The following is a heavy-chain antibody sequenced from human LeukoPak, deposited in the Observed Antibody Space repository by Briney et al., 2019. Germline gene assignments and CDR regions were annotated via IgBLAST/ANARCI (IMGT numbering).Heavy chain of an antibody. CDR3: AKDDAWLRFGE. CDR1: GFTFNIYA. D-gene: IGHD3-10*01. Sequence: GGSLRLSCAASGFTFNIYAMSWVRQAPGKGLEWVSGISPSGDITYYADSVKGRFTISRDNSKNTLYLEVISLTAEDTAVYYCAKDDAWLRFGEWSQGTLVTVSS. V-gene: IGHV3-23*01. CDR2: ISPSGDIT. J-gene: IGHJ4*02.